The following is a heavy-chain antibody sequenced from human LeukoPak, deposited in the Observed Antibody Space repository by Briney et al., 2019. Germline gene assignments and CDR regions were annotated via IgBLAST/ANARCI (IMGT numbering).Heavy chain of an antibody. Sequence: GGSLRLSCAASGFTFSSYSMNWVRQAPGKGLEWVSYISSSSSTIYYADSVKGRFTISRDNAKNTLYLQMNSLRAEDTAVYYCARGLDYYGSGSYYNENPLDWGQGTLVTVSS. CDR2: ISSSSSTI. V-gene: IGHV3-48*01. J-gene: IGHJ4*02. D-gene: IGHD3-10*01. CDR3: ARGLDYYGSGSYYNENPLD. CDR1: GFTFSSYS.